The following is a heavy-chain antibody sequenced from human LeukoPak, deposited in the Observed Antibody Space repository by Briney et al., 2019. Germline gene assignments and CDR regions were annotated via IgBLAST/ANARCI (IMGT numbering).Heavy chain of an antibody. V-gene: IGHV1-18*01. D-gene: IGHD1-7*01. CDR3: ARGAPRGVWNFYFDY. CDR2: VGPYNRKT. CDR1: GYAFSSYG. Sequence: ASVKVSCKASGYAFSSYGIGWVRQAPGQGLEWMGWVGPYNRKTYYSQKFQGRVTMTTDTSTNTAYLELRTLRSDDTAVYYCARGAPRGVWNFYFDYWGQGTLVTVSS. J-gene: IGHJ4*02.